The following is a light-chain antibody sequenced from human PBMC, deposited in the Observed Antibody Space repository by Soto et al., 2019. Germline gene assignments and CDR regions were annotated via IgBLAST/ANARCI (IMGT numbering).Light chain of an antibody. Sequence: DIQMTQSPSTLSVSVGDRVTITCRASQSISSWLAWYQQKPGKAPKLLMYDVSSLESGVPSRFSGSGSGTEFTLTISNLQPDDFATYYCQRYNTYPYTFGQGTKLEIK. CDR3: QRYNTYPYT. V-gene: IGKV1-5*01. CDR2: DVS. J-gene: IGKJ2*01. CDR1: QSISSW.